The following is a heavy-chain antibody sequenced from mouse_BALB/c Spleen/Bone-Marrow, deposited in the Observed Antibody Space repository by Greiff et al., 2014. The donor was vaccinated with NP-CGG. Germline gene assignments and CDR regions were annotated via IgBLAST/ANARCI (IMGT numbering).Heavy chain of an antibody. D-gene: IGHD2-1*01. Sequence: EVKVEESGGGLVRPGGSLKLSCAASGFTFSSYGMSWVRQTPDKRLELVASINSNGGSTYYPDSVKGRFTISRDNAKNTLSLQMSSLKSEDTAMYYCARGNYGNYVDYFDYWGQGTTLTVSS. CDR2: INSNGGST. V-gene: IGHV5-6-3*01. J-gene: IGHJ2*01. CDR3: ARGNYGNYVDYFDY. CDR1: GFTFSSYG.